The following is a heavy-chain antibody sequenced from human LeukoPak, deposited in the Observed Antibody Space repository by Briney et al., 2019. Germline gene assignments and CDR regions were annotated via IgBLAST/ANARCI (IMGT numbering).Heavy chain of an antibody. Sequence: PGESLKISCKGSGYTFTSYWIGWVRQMPGKGLEWMGIIYPGDSDTRYSPSFQGQVTFSADKSISTAYLRWSSLKASDTAIYYCARQKRGSGSFLDAFDIWGQGTMVTVSS. CDR3: ARQKRGSGSFLDAFDI. CDR2: IYPGDSDT. V-gene: IGHV5-51*01. CDR1: GYTFTSYW. D-gene: IGHD3-10*01. J-gene: IGHJ3*02.